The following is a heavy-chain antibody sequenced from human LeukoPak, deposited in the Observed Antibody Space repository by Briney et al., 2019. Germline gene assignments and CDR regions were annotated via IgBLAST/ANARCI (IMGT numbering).Heavy chain of an antibody. Sequence: SETLSLTCTVSGYSISSGYYWGWIRQPPGKGLEWIGYIYYSGSTNYNPSLKSRVTISVDTSKNQFSLKLSSVTAAGTAVYYCARDHGDYVASDGAFDIWGQGTMVTVSS. J-gene: IGHJ3*02. CDR2: IYYSGST. CDR3: ARDHGDYVASDGAFDI. CDR1: GYSISSGYY. V-gene: IGHV4-61*01. D-gene: IGHD4-17*01.